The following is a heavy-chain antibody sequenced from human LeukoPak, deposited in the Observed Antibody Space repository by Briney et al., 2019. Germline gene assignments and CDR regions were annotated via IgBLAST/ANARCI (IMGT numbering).Heavy chain of an antibody. J-gene: IGHJ3*02. V-gene: IGHV3-9*01. CDR1: GFTFHDYA. CDR2: ISWNSGSI. D-gene: IGHD3-10*01. CDR3: AKDTSLGFGELFISSAFDI. Sequence: GGSLRLSCAASGFTFHDYAMHWVRKAPGKGLGWVSGISWNSGSIGYADSVKGRFTISRNNAKNSLYLQMNSLRAEDTALYYCAKDTSLGFGELFISSAFDIWGQGTMVTVSS.